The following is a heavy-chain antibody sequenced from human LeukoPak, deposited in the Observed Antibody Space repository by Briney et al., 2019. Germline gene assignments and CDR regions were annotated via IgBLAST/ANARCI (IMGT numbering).Heavy chain of an antibody. CDR1: GGSISSGGYS. D-gene: IGHD3-22*01. V-gene: IGHV4-30-4*07. CDR3: ARGRYYYDSIRGLLNYYYYYMGV. J-gene: IGHJ6*03. CDR2: MSNSGST. Sequence: SQTLSLTCAVSGGSISSGGYSWSWVRQPPGKGLEWIGYMSNSGSTYYNPSLKSRVTISGDTSKNQFSLKLSSVTAADTAVYYCARGRYYYDSIRGLLNYYYYYMGVWGKGTTVTVSS.